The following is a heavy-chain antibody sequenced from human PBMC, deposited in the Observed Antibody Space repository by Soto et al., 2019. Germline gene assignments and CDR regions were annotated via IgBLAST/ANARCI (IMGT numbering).Heavy chain of an antibody. J-gene: IGHJ3*01. D-gene: IGHD1-26*01. CDR3: ARDPIISGRPS. CDR2: ISSSSSYI. CDR1: GFTFSSYS. Sequence: EVQLVESGGGLVKPGGSLRLSCAASGFTFSSYSMNWVRQAPGKGLERGSSISSSSSYIYYTDAVKGRFSNSRDNAKNSLYLQMNSLRAEDTAVYYCARDPIISGRPSWGQGTMVTVSS. V-gene: IGHV3-21*01.